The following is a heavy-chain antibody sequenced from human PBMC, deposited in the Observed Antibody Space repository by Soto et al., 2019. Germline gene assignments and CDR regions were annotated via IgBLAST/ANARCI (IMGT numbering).Heavy chain of an antibody. CDR2: IYHGGST. CDR3: ARVGPWVPYYYDSSPYTFENWFDP. J-gene: IGHJ5*02. Sequence: SETLSLTCTVSGGSISSSSYYWGWLRQPPGKGLEWIGSIYHGGSTYYNPSLNSRVTLSIDMTNNHVSLILNSVTAADTAVYYCARVGPWVPYYYDSSPYTFENWFDPWGQGTPVTVSS. CDR1: GGSISSSSYY. D-gene: IGHD3-22*01. V-gene: IGHV4-39*02.